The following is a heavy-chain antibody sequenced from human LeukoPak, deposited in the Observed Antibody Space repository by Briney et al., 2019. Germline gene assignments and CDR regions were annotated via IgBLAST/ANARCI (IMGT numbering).Heavy chain of an antibody. V-gene: IGHV3-21*01. CDR2: ISSSSSYI. D-gene: IGHD2-2*01. Sequence: GGSLRLSCAASGFTFSSYSMNWVRQAPGKGLEWVSSISSSSSYICYADSVKGRFTISRDNAKNSLYLQMNSLRAEDTAVYYCASILGYCSSTSCPQPPFDYWGQGTLVTVSS. CDR3: ASILGYCSSTSCPQPPFDY. CDR1: GFTFSSYS. J-gene: IGHJ4*02.